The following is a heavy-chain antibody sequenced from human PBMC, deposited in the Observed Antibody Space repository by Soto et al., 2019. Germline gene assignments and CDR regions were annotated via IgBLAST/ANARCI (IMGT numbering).Heavy chain of an antibody. CDR2: ISYDGSNK. CDR3: APWFGAFDY. Sequence: QVQLVESGGGVVQPGRSLRLSCAASGFTFSSYGMHWVRQAPGKGLEWVAVISYDGSNKYYADSVKGRLTISRDNSKNSLYLHMNGLNAEDAAVYYCAPWFGAFDYWGQGTLVTVSS. CDR1: GFTFSSYG. J-gene: IGHJ4*02. V-gene: IGHV3-30*03. D-gene: IGHD3-10*01.